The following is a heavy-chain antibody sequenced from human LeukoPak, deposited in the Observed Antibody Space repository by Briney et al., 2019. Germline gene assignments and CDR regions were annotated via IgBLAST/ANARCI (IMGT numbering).Heavy chain of an antibody. CDR1: GFTLSTFG. D-gene: IGHD2-15*01. Sequence: GGSLRLSCAASGFTLSTFGMHWVRQAPGKGLEWLAFIGNDGSNKYYVDPVKGRFTISRDNSKNTLYLQMNTLRAEDTAVYHCAAHQGYCSGGGCGPYWGQGTQVTVSS. J-gene: IGHJ4*02. CDR3: AAHQGYCSGGGCGPY. V-gene: IGHV3-30*02. CDR2: IGNDGSNK.